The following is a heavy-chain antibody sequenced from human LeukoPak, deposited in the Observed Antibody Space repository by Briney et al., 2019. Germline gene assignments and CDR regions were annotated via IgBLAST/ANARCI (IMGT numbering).Heavy chain of an antibody. D-gene: IGHD6-6*01. CDR2: IRYDGSNE. Sequence: RGSLRLSCVASGFTFSSYGMHWVRQAPGKGLEWVAFIRYDGSNEYVDSVKGRFTISRDNSKNTLYLQMNSLKPEDTAVYYCANLARPLDYWGQGALVTVSS. CDR3: ANLARPLDY. J-gene: IGHJ4*02. CDR1: GFTFSSYG. V-gene: IGHV3-30*02.